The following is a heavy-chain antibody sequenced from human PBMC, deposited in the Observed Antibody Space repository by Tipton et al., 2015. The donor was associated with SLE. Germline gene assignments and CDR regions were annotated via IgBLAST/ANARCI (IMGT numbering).Heavy chain of an antibody. CDR3: ARDTSGERSNYGMDV. D-gene: IGHD3-3*01. CDR1: GGSISSYY. J-gene: IGHJ6*02. Sequence: TLSLTCTVSGGSISSYYWSWIRQPPGKGLEWIGYIYYSGSTNYNPSLKSRVTISVDTSKNQFSLKLSSVTAADTAVYYCARDTSGERSNYGMDVWGQGTTVTVSS. CDR2: IYYSGST. V-gene: IGHV4-59*01.